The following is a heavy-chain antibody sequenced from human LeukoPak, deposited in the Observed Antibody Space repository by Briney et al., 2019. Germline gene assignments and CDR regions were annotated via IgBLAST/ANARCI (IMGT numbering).Heavy chain of an antibody. D-gene: IGHD3-10*01. CDR2: ISSSGTTI. CDR3: ASLRGVDR. V-gene: IGHV3-11*01. CDR1: GFTFSDDY. Sequence: AGSLTLSCAASGFTFSDDYMSWIRQPPGKGLEWVSYISSSGTTIYYADSVRGRFTVSRDNAKNSLYLQMDSLSAEDTAVYYCASLRGVDRWGQGTLVTVSS. J-gene: IGHJ4*02.